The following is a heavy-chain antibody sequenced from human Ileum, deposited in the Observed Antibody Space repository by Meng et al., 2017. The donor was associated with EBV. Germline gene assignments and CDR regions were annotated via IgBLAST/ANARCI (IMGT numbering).Heavy chain of an antibody. D-gene: IGHD6-19*01. CDR1: GDSVYTNSAA. CDR3: ARGARLAPFDY. CDR2: TYYRSKWYN. V-gene: IGHV6-1*01. Sequence: QVHLQQTGPGLVQPSQTLPPTCAISGDSVYTNSAAWNWIRPSPSRGLEWLGRTYYRSKWYNEYAVSVKSRITINADTSKNQFSLQLNSVTPEDTAVYYCARGARLAPFDYWGQGTLVTVFS. J-gene: IGHJ4*02.